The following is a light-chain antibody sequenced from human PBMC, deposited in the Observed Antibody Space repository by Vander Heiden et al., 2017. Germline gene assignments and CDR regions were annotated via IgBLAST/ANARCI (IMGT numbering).Light chain of an antibody. J-gene: IGKJ5*01. CDR2: DAS. CDR3: QQRSNWPPT. Sequence: EIVLTQSPATLSLSPGERATLSCRASQSVSSYLAWYQQKPGQAPRLLIYDASNRATGIPARFSGSGPGTDFTLTISSLEREDFAVYYCQQRSNWPPTFGQGTRLEIK. V-gene: IGKV3-11*01. CDR1: QSVSSY.